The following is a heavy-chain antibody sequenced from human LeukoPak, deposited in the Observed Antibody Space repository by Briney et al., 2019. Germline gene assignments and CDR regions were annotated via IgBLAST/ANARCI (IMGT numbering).Heavy chain of an antibody. CDR2: INHSGST. CDR3: ARGGEVVVARPRYMDV. J-gene: IGHJ6*03. D-gene: IGHD3-22*01. Sequence: SETLSLTCAVYGGSFSDYYWTWIRQPPGKGLEWIGEINHSGSTNYNPSLKSRVTISVDTSKNQFSLKLSSVTAADTAVYYCARGGEVVVARPRYMDVWGKGTTVTVSS. CDR1: GGSFSDYY. V-gene: IGHV4-34*01.